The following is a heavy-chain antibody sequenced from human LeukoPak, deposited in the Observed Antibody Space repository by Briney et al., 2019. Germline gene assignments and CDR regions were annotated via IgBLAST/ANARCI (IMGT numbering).Heavy chain of an antibody. D-gene: IGHD2-21*02. J-gene: IGHJ4*02. CDR2: IYYSGST. CDR3: ARLPGYCGGDCYSDY. CDR1: GGSISNYY. Sequence: SETLSLTCTVSGGSISNYYWSWIRQPPGKGLEWIGYIYYSGSTNYNPSLKSRVTISVDTSRNQFSLKLSSVTAADTAVYYCARLPGYCGGDCYSDYWGQGTLVTVSS. V-gene: IGHV4-59*08.